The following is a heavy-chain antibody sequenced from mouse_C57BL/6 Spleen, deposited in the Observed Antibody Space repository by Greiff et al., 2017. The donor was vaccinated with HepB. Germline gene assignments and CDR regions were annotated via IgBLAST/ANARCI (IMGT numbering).Heavy chain of an antibody. Sequence: VQLKESGGGLVKPGGSLKLSCAASGFTFSDYGMHWVRQAPEKGLEWVAYISSGSSTIYYADTVKGRFTISRDNAKNTLFLQMTSLRSEDTAMYYCAMGAYSKDFDYWGQGTTLTVSS. J-gene: IGHJ2*01. V-gene: IGHV5-17*01. CDR2: ISSGSSTI. CDR3: AMGAYSKDFDY. D-gene: IGHD2-5*01. CDR1: GFTFSDYG.